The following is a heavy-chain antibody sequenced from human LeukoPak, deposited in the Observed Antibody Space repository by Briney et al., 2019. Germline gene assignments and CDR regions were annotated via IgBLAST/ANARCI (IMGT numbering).Heavy chain of an antibody. CDR2: FDPEDGET. Sequence: ASVKVSCKVSGYTLTELSMHWVRQAPGKGLEWMGGFDPEDGETIYAQKFQGRVTMTEDTSTDTAYMELSSLRSEDTAVYYCATTTGAAYYYDSSGPTPYAFDIWGQGTMVTVSS. V-gene: IGHV1-24*01. J-gene: IGHJ3*02. CDR3: ATTTGAAYYYDSSGPTPYAFDI. CDR1: GYTLTELS. D-gene: IGHD3-22*01.